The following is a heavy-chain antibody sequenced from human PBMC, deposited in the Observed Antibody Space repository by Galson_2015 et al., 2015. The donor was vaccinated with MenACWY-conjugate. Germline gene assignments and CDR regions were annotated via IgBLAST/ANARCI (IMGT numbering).Heavy chain of an antibody. J-gene: IGHJ6*02. V-gene: IGHV5-51*01. CDR3: ARHPPGGRGMDV. CDR1: GYNFITYW. Sequence: QSGAEVKKPGESLPISCKASGYNFITYWIGWVRQVPGKGLEWVGLISPIDSKTRYSPAFEGRVTISADNSITTAYLQWNSLQAPDTAMYYCARHPPGGRGMDVWGQGTTVTVSS. CDR2: ISPIDSKT. D-gene: IGHD1-26*01.